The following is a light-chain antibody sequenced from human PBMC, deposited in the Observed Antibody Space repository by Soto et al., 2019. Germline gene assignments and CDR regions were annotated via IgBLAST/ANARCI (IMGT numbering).Light chain of an antibody. J-gene: IGKJ1*01. Sequence: DIQMTQSPSTLSASVGDRVSITCRTSQSINSWLAWYQQKPGEAPKLLIYKASSLESGVPSRFSGSGPGTEFTLTISSLQPDDFATYYCQQYHNYWTFGQGTKVDIK. CDR1: QSINSW. CDR2: KAS. CDR3: QQYHNYWT. V-gene: IGKV1-5*03.